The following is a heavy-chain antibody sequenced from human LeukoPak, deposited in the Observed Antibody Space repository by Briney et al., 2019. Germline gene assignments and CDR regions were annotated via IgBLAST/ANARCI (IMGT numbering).Heavy chain of an antibody. V-gene: IGHV3-7*03. CDR1: GFTFSSYW. Sequence: GGSLRLSCAASGFTFSSYWMSWVRQAPGKGLEWVANIKQDGSEKYYVDSVKGRFTISRDNAKNSLYLEMNSLRPEDTAFYYCAKDASWGGSGSYFDSWGQGILVAVSS. CDR3: AKDASWGGSGSYFDS. J-gene: IGHJ4*02. D-gene: IGHD3-10*01. CDR2: IKQDGSEK.